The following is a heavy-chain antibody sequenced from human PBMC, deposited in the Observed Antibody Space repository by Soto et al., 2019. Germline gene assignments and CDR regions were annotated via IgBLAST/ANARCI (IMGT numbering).Heavy chain of an antibody. CDR3: AKGDGGYFDH. J-gene: IGHJ4*02. V-gene: IGHV3-23*05. D-gene: IGHD3-16*01. CDR1: GFSFSNYA. Sequence: EVQLLESGGGLVQPGGSLRLSCIASGFSFSNYAMIWVCQAPGKGPEWVSSIEISGRATYYADAVKGRFTISRDDSKNAVYLQMNSLRGEDTAVYFCAKGDGGYFDHWGQGSLVTVSS. CDR2: IEISGRAT.